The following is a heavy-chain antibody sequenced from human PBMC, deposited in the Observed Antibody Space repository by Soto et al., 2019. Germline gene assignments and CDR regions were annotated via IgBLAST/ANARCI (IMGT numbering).Heavy chain of an antibody. CDR3: SRVGHGCWSGETYYYAMDV. V-gene: IGHV1-8*01. D-gene: IGHD3-3*01. CDR1: GYDFNIYD. J-gene: IGHJ6*02. CDR2: MTPKRETP. Sequence: QVHLVQSGAEVKKPGASVKVSCTASGYDFNIYDIHWVRQSTGQGLEWMGWMTPKRETPGYATKVQGRFTMTRDTSRRAVYMELSSLGSEDTAVYFCSRVGHGCWSGETYYYAMDVWGQGTTVTVSS.